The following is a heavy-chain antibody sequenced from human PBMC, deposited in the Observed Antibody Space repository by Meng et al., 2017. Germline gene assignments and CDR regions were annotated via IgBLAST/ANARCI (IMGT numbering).Heavy chain of an antibody. Sequence: LSLTCAASGFTFSSYWMHWVRQAPGKGLVWVSRINSDGSSTSYADSVKGRFTISRDNAKNTLYLQMNSLRAEDTAVYYCARGRGKLISAPADYWGQGTLVTVSS. J-gene: IGHJ4*02. CDR1: GFTFSSYW. D-gene: IGHD3-16*01. CDR3: ARGRGKLISAPADY. V-gene: IGHV3-74*01. CDR2: INSDGSST.